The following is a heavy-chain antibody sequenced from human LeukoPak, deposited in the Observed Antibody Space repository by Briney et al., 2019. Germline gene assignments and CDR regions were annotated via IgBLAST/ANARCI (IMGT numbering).Heavy chain of an antibody. D-gene: IGHD6-13*01. CDR2: IYSGGST. CDR1: GFTVSSNY. V-gene: IGHV3-53*01. Sequence: PGGSLRLSCAASGFTVSSNYMSWVRQAPGKGLEWVSVIYSGGSTYYADSVKGRFTISRDNSKNTLYLQMNSLRAEDTAVYYCARDQFGIAAAGITDFWGLGTLVTVSS. CDR3: ARDQFGIAAAGITDF. J-gene: IGHJ4*02.